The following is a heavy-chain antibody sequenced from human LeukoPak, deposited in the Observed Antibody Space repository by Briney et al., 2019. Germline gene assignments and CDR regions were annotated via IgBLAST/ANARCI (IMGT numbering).Heavy chain of an antibody. CDR3: ARAAWRGSNSRDAFDI. CDR1: GASISSYY. CDR2: IYYSGNT. V-gene: IGHV4-59*12. Sequence: PSETLSLTCTVSGASISSYYWNWIRQPPGKGLEWIGYIYYSGNTNYNPSLKSRVIISVDTSKNQFSLKLSSVTAADTAVYSCARAAWRGSNSRDAFDIWGQGTMVTVSS. J-gene: IGHJ3*02. D-gene: IGHD4-23*01.